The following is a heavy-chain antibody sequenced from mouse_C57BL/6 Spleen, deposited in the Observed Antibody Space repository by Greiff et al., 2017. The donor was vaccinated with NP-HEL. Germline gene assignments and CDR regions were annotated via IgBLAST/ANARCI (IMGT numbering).Heavy chain of an antibody. J-gene: IGHJ3*01. V-gene: IGHV1-39*01. CDR1: GYSFTDSN. CDR2: INPNYGTT. D-gene: IGHD1-1*01. Sequence: VQLKESGPELVKPGASVKISCKASGYSFTDSNMNWVKQSNGKSLEWIGVINPNYGTTSYNQRFKGKATLTVDQSSSTAYMQLNSLTSEDSAVYYCASSYYYGSSSAWFAYWGQGTLVTVSA. CDR3: ASSYYYGSSSAWFAY.